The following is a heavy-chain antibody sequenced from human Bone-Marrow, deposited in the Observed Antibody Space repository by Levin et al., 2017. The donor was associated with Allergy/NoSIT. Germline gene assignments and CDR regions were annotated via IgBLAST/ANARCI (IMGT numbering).Heavy chain of an antibody. CDR3: AKDHTGYHYNYGLDV. V-gene: IGHV3-30*18. CDR1: GYNFRAFG. J-gene: IGHJ6*02. Sequence: GESLKISCAASGYNFRAFGIHWVRQAPGKGLEWVAVISDDGSDKQYADSVKGRFTVSRDDSKSTSYLQLSSLRVEDTAIYYCAKDHTGYHYNYGLDVWGQGTTVTVSS. CDR2: ISDDGSDK.